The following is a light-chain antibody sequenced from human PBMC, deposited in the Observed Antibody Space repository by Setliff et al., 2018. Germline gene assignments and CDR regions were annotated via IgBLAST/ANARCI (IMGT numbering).Light chain of an antibody. Sequence: QSALSQPRSVSGSPGQSVTISCTGTSSDVGAYVHVSWYQQHPDTAPKLILYDVNNRPSGVPDRFSGSKFGNTASLTISGLQTEDEADYYCSSYTSSNTYVFGSGTRSPS. V-gene: IGLV2-11*01. CDR3: SSYTSSNTYV. J-gene: IGLJ1*01. CDR2: DVN. CDR1: SSDVGAYVH.